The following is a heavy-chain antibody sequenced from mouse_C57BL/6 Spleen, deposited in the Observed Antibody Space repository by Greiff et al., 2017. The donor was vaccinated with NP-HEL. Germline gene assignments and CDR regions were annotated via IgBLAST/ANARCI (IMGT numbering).Heavy chain of an antibody. CDR1: GFSFNTYA. V-gene: IGHV10-1*01. D-gene: IGHD1-1*01. CDR2: IRSKSNNYAT. Sequence: EVQRVESGGGLVQPKGSLKLSCAASGFSFNTYAMNWVRQAPGKGLEWVARIRSKSNNYATYYADSVKDRFTISRDDSESMLYLQMNNLKTEDTAMYYCVRHEGYYGSSHWYFDVWGTGTTVTVSS. J-gene: IGHJ1*03. CDR3: VRHEGYYGSSHWYFDV.